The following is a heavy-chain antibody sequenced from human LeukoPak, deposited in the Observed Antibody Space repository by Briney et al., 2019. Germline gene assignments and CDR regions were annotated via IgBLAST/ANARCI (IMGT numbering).Heavy chain of an antibody. CDR3: AIMHRYYDGSGYWVQ. J-gene: IGHJ4*02. D-gene: IGHD3-22*01. CDR1: GFTFSSYA. CDR2: ISTSGGTT. V-gene: IGHV3-23*01. Sequence: GGSLRLSCAASGFTFSSYAMSWVRQAPGKGLEWVSGISTSGGTTSYADSVKGRFTISRDNPRNTLYMQMNSLRAEDTAVYCCAIMHRYYDGSGYWVQWGQGTLVTVSS.